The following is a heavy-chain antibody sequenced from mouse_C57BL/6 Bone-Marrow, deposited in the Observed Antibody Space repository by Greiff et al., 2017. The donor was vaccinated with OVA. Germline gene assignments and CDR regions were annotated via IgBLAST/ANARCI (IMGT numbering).Heavy chain of an antibody. J-gene: IGHJ3*01. V-gene: IGHV2-3*01. Sequence: VQLVESGPGLVAPSQSLSITCTVSGFSLTSYGVSWVRQPPGKGLEWLGEIWGDGSTNYHSAPISRLSISKDNSKSQVFLKLNSLQTDDTATYYCASYYGSSYRFAYWGQGTLVTVSA. CDR3: ASYYGSSYRFAY. D-gene: IGHD1-1*01. CDR2: IWGDGST. CDR1: GFSLTSYG.